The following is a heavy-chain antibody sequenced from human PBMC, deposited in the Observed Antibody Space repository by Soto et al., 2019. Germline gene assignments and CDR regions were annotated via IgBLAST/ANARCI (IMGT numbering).Heavy chain of an antibody. D-gene: IGHD2-21*02. Sequence: QVQLMQSGAEVKKPGASVKASCKASGDTFTDYYIHWVQQAPGQGLERMGTVNPSGGHTTYAQHFLGRVTMTRDTSTSTLDMELTSLTSDDTAIYYCARGGHVVVVTAASDYWGQGTLVTASS. J-gene: IGHJ4*02. CDR3: ARGGHVVVVTAASDY. CDR2: VNPSGGHT. V-gene: IGHV1-46*01. CDR1: GDTFTDYY.